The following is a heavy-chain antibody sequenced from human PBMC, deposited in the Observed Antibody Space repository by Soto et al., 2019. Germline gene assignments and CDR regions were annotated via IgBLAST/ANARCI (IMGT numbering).Heavy chain of an antibody. D-gene: IGHD2-2*02. CDR1: GFTFSSYA. Sequence: PGGSLRLSCAASGFTFSSYAMSWVRQAPGKGLEWVSAISGSGGSTYYADSVKGRFTISRDNSKNTLYLQMNSLRAEDTAVYYCAKFGNEEGYCSSTSCYTALDYYYYGMDVWGQGTTVTVSS. J-gene: IGHJ6*02. CDR3: AKFGNEEGYCSSTSCYTALDYYYYGMDV. V-gene: IGHV3-23*01. CDR2: ISGSGGST.